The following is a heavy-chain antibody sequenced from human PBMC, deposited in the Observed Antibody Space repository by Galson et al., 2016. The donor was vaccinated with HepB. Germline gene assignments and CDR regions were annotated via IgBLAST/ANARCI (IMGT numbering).Heavy chain of an antibody. J-gene: IGHJ4*02. V-gene: IGHV3-23*01. CDR3: AKALLGFSPQNYFDY. Sequence: SLRLSCAASGFTFVNYAMSWVRQAPGKGLEWVSALSGSGGSTYYADSVKGRFTISRDNSKNTLYLQMNSLRPEDTAVYYCAKALLGFSPQNYFDYWGQGTLVTVSS. CDR2: LSGSGGST. D-gene: IGHD3-10*01. CDR1: GFTFVNYA.